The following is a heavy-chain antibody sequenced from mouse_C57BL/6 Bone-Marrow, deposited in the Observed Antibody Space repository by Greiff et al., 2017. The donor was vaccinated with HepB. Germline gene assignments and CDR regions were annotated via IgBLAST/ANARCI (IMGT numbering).Heavy chain of an antibody. V-gene: IGHV1-64*01. CDR1: GYTFTSYW. J-gene: IGHJ4*01. CDR3: ARPKVYYAMDY. Sequence: QVQLQQSGAELVKPGASVKLSCKASGYTFTSYWMHWVKQRPGQGLEWIGMIHPNSGSTNYNEKFKSKATLTVDKSSSTAYMQLSSLTSEDSAVYYCARPKVYYAMDYWGQGTSVTVSS. CDR2: IHPNSGST.